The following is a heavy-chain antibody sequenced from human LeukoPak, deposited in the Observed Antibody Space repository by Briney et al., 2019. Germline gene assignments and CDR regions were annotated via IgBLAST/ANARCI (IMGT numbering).Heavy chain of an antibody. D-gene: IGHD3-22*01. CDR1: GYTFTSYY. CDR3: ARGSTPSYYYDSSGHFDY. CDR2: INPSGGST. J-gene: IGHJ4*02. V-gene: IGHV1-46*01. Sequence: ASVKVSCKASGYTFTSYYMHWVRQAPGQGREWMGIINPSGGSTSYAQKFQGRVTMTRDMSTSTVYMELSSLRSEDTAVYYCARGSTPSYYYDSSGHFDYWGQGTLVTVSS.